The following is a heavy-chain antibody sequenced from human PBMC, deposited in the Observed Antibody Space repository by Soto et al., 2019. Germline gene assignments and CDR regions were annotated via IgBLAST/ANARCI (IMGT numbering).Heavy chain of an antibody. D-gene: IGHD5-18*01. J-gene: IGHJ6*02. CDR1: GYSFTSYW. CDR2: IDPSDSYT. Sequence: GESLKISCKGSGYSFTSYWISWVRQMPGKGLEWMGRIDPSDSYTNYSPSFQGHVTISADKSISTAYLQWSSLKASDTAMYYCARTIGYSYGYYYYSGMDVWGQGTTVTVS. CDR3: ARTIGYSYGYYYYSGMDV. V-gene: IGHV5-10-1*01.